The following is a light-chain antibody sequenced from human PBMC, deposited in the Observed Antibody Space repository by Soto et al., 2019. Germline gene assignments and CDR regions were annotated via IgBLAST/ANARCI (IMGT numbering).Light chain of an antibody. CDR3: QQYNNWPPIT. CDR1: ESVSSN. V-gene: IGKV3-15*01. CDR2: GAS. J-gene: IGKJ5*01. Sequence: EIVMTQSPATLSVSPGERATLSCRASESVSSNLAWYQRKPGQAPRLLIYGASTRATGIPARFSGGGSGTEYTLTISSLQSADFAVYDCQQYNNWPPITFGQGTRLEIK.